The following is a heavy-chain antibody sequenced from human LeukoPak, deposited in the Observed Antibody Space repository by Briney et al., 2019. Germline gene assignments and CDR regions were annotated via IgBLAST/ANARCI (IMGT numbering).Heavy chain of an antibody. V-gene: IGHV1-18*04. Sequence: ASVKVSCKASGYTFTGYYMHWVQQAPGQGLEWMGWVSPHNDNRNYARKFQGRITLTTDTSTNTAYMELKSLRSDDTAVYYCAREESLEPLTGYYIYYFDPWGQGTLVTVSS. CDR1: GYTFTGYY. J-gene: IGHJ4*02. CDR3: AREESLEPLTGYYIYYFDP. D-gene: IGHD3-9*01. CDR2: VSPHNDNR.